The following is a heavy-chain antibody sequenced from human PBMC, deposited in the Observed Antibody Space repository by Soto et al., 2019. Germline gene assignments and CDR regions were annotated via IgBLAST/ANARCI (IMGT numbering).Heavy chain of an antibody. J-gene: IGHJ4*02. CDR2: INPSGGST. D-gene: IGHD3-10*01. CDR1: GYTFTSYY. CDR3: ASGGFRGAFDY. Sequence: ASVKVSCKASGYTFTSYYVHWVRQAPGQGLEWMGIINPSGGSTSYAQKFQGRVTMTRDTSTGTVYMELSSLRSEDTAVYYCASGGFRGAFDYWGQGTLVTVSS. V-gene: IGHV1-46*03.